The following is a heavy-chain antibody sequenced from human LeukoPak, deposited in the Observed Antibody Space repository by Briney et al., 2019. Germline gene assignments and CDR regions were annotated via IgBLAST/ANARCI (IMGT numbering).Heavy chain of an antibody. CDR3: VRAQVDALRFVEFPPQGAVKRYYYMAV. J-gene: IGHJ6*03. CDR2: IQQDGRDK. CDR1: GFTFSNSW. D-gene: IGHD3-3*01. Sequence: GGSLTLSCAASGFTFSNSWMTWVRQTPGKGLEWVATIQQDGRDKHYADSVRGRFTISRDNAQNSMYLEMNGLRVEDSAIYYCVRAQVDALRFVEFPPQGAVKRYYYMAVWGKGTTVIVSS. V-gene: IGHV3-7*01.